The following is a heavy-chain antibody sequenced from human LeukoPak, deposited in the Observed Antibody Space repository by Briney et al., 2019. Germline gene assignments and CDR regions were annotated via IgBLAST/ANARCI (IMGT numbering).Heavy chain of an antibody. CDR3: ARLPGYSYGSGY. CDR1: GYTFTGYF. CDR2: INPNSGGT. Sequence: GASVKVSCKASGYTFTGYFMHWVRQAPGQGLEWMGWINPNSGGTNYAQKFQGRVTMTRDTSISTAYMELSRLRSDDTDVYYCARLPGYSYGSGYWGQGTLVTVSS. V-gene: IGHV1-2*02. J-gene: IGHJ4*02. D-gene: IGHD5-18*01.